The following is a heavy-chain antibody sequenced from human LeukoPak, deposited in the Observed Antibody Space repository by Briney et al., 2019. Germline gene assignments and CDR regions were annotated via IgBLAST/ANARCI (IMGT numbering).Heavy chain of an antibody. Sequence: SETVSLTCSVSGDSISTYHWNWIRKPPRKGLEWIGYMQSTGNSKYNPSLRSRVNMFVDTSKNQAALILSSVTAADTAVYYCARDKQHSYGRYFDHWGQGALVTVSS. CDR2: MQSTGNS. CDR1: GDSISTYH. CDR3: ARDKQHSYGRYFDH. D-gene: IGHD3-16*01. V-gene: IGHV4-59*01. J-gene: IGHJ4*02.